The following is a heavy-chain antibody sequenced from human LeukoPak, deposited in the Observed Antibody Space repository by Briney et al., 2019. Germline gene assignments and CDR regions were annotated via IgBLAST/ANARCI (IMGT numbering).Heavy chain of an antibody. J-gene: IGHJ4*02. V-gene: IGHV1-46*01. CDR2: VHPDGGGT. CDR3: ARETVVVVDANYFDY. D-gene: IGHD2-21*01. CDR1: GYTFTSYY. Sequence: ASVKVSCKASGYTFTSYYMHWVRQAPGQGLEWMGIVHPDGGGTTFAQKFQGTDAMTKDTSTSTFYMELSSLRSEDTAVYYCARETVVVVDANYFDYWGQGTLVTVSS.